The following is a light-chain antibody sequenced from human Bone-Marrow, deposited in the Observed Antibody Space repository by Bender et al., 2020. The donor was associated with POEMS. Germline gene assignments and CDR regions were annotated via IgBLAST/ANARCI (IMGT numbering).Light chain of an antibody. J-gene: IGLJ2*01. V-gene: IGLV2-23*02. Sequence: QSALTQPASVSGSPGQSITISCTGTSSDVGSYNFVSWYQQHPGKAPKLMIYEVTKRPSGVSYRFSGSKSGNTASLTISGLQAEDEADYYCCLYAGSSTLVFGGGTKLTVL. CDR1: SSDVGSYNF. CDR2: EVT. CDR3: CLYAGSSTLV.